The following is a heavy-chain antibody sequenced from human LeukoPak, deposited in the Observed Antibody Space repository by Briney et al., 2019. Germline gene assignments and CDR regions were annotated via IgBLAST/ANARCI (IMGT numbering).Heavy chain of an antibody. V-gene: IGHV3-30*02. D-gene: IGHD6-19*01. CDR2: IRYDGSNK. J-gene: IGHJ3*02. CDR3: AKDLTRQWLDDNYAFDI. CDR1: GFTFSSYV. Sequence: GGSLRLSCAASGFTFSSYVMHWVRQAPGKGLEWVAFIRYDGSNKYYADSVKGRFTISRDNSKNTLYLQMNSLRAEDTAVYYCAKDLTRQWLDDNYAFDIWGQGTMVTVSS.